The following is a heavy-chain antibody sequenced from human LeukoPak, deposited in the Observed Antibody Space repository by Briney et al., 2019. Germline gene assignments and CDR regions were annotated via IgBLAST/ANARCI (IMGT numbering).Heavy chain of an antibody. CDR2: IDPNSGGT. D-gene: IGHD2-2*01. Sequence: GASVKVSCKASGYTFTGYYMHWVRQAPGQGLEWMGWIDPNSGGTNYAQKFQGRVTMTRDTSISTAYMELSRLRSDDTAVYYCARHLPIVVVPAATDFDYWGQGTLVTVSS. CDR3: ARHLPIVVVPAATDFDY. J-gene: IGHJ4*02. CDR1: GYTFTGYY. V-gene: IGHV1-2*02.